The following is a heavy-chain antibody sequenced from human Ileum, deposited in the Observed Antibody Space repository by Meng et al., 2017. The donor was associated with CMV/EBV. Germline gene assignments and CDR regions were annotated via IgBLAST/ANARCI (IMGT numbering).Heavy chain of an antibody. Sequence: LSLNCTVYGGSFMNYYWSWIRQPPGKGLEWIGEIIHTGSTNYNSSLKSRATISVDTSKKQFSLKLNSVTAADSGVYYCARVGQLLDYWGQGTLVTVSS. V-gene: IGHV4-34*12. J-gene: IGHJ4*02. CDR2: IIHTGST. D-gene: IGHD5-18*01. CDR1: GGSFMNYY. CDR3: ARVGQLLDY.